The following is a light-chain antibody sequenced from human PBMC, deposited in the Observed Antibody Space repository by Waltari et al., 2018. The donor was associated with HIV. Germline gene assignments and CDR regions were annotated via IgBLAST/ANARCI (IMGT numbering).Light chain of an antibody. Sequence: SYELTPPPSVSVSPGQTASITCSGDQLGANFASWYQQRPGQSPVMVIFQDTERPSGIPERFSGSNSGNSATLTISGTQTCDEADYFCQAWDNTTPIFGGGTKLTVL. CDR2: QDT. V-gene: IGLV3-1*01. CDR3: QAWDNTTPI. CDR1: QLGANF. J-gene: IGLJ2*01.